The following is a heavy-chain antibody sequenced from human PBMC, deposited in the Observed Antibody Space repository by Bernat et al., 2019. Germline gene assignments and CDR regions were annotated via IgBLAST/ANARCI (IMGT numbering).Heavy chain of an antibody. Sequence: EVQLLESGGGLVQPGGSLRLSCAASGFTFSSYSMSWFRHAPGKGLEWVSAISGSGGNTYYADSVKGRFTISKDNSKNPLYLQMNSLRAEDTDVDYCALERMYYYDSSGYQEYDWLDPWGQGTLVTVSS. CDR3: ALERMYYYDSSGYQEYDWLDP. CDR1: GFTFSSYS. V-gene: IGHV3-23*01. D-gene: IGHD3-22*01. J-gene: IGHJ5*01. CDR2: ISGSGGNT.